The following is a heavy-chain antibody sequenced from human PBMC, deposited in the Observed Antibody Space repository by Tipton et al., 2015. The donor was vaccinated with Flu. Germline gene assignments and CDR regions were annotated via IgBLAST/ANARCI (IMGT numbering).Heavy chain of an antibody. CDR2: ISSSGDTI. V-gene: IGHV3-11*01. CDR1: GFTFSDDY. Sequence: SLRLSCAASGFTFSDDYMSWIRQAPGKGLEWVSHISSSGDTINYADSVKGRFTISRDNAKKSLYLQMNSLRAEDTAAYYCARDHPPSITVLGEITDYFGMDVWGQGTTVTVSS. J-gene: IGHJ6*02. CDR3: ARDHPPSITVLGEITDYFGMDV. D-gene: IGHD3-3*01.